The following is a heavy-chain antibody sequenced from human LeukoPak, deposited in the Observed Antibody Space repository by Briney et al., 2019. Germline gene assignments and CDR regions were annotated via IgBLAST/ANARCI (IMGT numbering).Heavy chain of an antibody. CDR1: GGSISSSSYY. CDR3: ARRLTTVNAFDI. V-gene: IGHV4-39*01. Sequence: KPSETLSLTCTVSGGSISSSSYYWGWIRQPPGKGLEWIGNIYYSGSTYYNPSLKSRVTISVDTSKNQFSLKLSSVTAADTAVYYCARRLTTVNAFDIWGQGTMVTVSS. D-gene: IGHD4-17*01. CDR2: IYYSGST. J-gene: IGHJ3*02.